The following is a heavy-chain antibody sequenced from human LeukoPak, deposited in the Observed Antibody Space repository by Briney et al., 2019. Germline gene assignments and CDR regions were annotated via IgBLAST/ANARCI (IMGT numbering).Heavy chain of an antibody. CDR1: GHNFTELS. V-gene: IGHV1-24*01. Sequence: ASVKVSCKVSGHNFTELSMHWVRQTPGKGLEWMGGFDPDEGEIIYAQNFQGRVTMTEDTSTDTAYLDLSGLKFDDTAVYYCARPNDPYYDFWSGYYTHWFDPWGQGTLVTVSS. CDR2: FDPDEGEI. D-gene: IGHD3-3*01. CDR3: ARPNDPYYDFWSGYYTHWFDP. J-gene: IGHJ5*02.